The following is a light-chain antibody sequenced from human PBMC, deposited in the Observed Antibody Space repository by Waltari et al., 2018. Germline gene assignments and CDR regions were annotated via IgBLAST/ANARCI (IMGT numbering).Light chain of an antibody. CDR1: QTVRTTY. J-gene: IGKJ4*01. CDR2: GAS. Sequence: EIVLTQSPGTLSLSPGERATLSCRASQTVRTTYLAWYQQKPGQATTLLIYGASSRATGIPDRFSGSGSGTDFSLTISSLEPEDFAVYYCQQYDISPLTFGGGTKVEIK. CDR3: QQYDISPLT. V-gene: IGKV3-20*01.